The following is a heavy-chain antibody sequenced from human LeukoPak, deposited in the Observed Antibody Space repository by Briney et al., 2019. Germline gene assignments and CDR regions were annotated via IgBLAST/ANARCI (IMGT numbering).Heavy chain of an antibody. CDR1: GLTFSSYA. V-gene: IGHV3-23*01. CDR2: ISGSGGST. Sequence: GVSLRLSCAASGLTFSSYAMSWVRQAPGKGLEWVSAISGSGGSTYYADSVKGRFTISRDNSKNTLYLQMNSLRAEDTAVYYCAKHASYDILFDPWGQGTLVTVSS. CDR3: AKHASYDILFDP. J-gene: IGHJ5*02. D-gene: IGHD3-9*01.